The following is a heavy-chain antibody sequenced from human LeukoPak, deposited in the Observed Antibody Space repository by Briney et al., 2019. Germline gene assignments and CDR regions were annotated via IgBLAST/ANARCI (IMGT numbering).Heavy chain of an antibody. J-gene: IGHJ4*02. CDR1: GFTFDDYA. V-gene: IGHV3-9*01. CDR2: LSWNSGSI. Sequence: GGSLRLSCVASGFTFDDYAMHWVRQAPGEGLGRVSGLSWNSGSIGYADSVKGRFTISRDNAKNSLYLQMNSLRAEDTALYYCAKDINYYYGSGSPFDYCGQGTLVTVSS. D-gene: IGHD3-10*01. CDR3: AKDINYYYGSGSPFDY.